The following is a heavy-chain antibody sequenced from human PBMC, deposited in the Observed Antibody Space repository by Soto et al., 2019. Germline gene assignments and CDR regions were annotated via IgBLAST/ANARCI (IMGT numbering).Heavy chain of an antibody. CDR2: IYYSGST. Sequence: SETLSLTCTVSGGSISSGDDYWSWIRQPPGKGLEWIGYIYYSGSTYYNPSLKSRVTISVDTSKNQFSLKLSSVTAADTAVYYCARVPIVVVVAATRGNWFDPRGQGTPVTVSS. CDR1: GGSISSGDDY. D-gene: IGHD2-15*01. J-gene: IGHJ5*02. CDR3: ARVPIVVVVAATRGNWFDP. V-gene: IGHV4-30-4*01.